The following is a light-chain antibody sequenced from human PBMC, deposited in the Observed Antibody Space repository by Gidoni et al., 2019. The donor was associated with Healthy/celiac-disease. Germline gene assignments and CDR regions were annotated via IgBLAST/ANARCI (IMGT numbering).Light chain of an antibody. CDR1: QGISSY. V-gene: IGKV1-8*01. Sequence: AIRMTHSPSSFSASTGDRVTITCRACQGISSYLAWYQHKPGKAPKLLSYAASTLQSGVPSRFSGSGSGTDFTLTISCLQSEDFATYYCQQYYSYPYTFGQGTKLEIK. CDR2: AAS. J-gene: IGKJ2*01. CDR3: QQYYSYPYT.